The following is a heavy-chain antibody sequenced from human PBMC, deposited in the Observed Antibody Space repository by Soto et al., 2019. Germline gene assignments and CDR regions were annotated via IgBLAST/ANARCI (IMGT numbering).Heavy chain of an antibody. CDR1: GYTFTSYY. D-gene: IGHD6-13*01. V-gene: IGHV1-46*03. CDR3: ARSLYSSSWYTPFDY. CDR2: INPSGGST. Sequence: QVQLVQSGAEVKKPGAAVKVSCKASGYTFTSYYMHWVRQAPGQGLEWMGIINPSGGSTSYAQKFQGRVTMTRDTSTSTVYMELSSLRSEDTAVHYCARSLYSSSWYTPFDYWGQGTLVTVSS. J-gene: IGHJ4*02.